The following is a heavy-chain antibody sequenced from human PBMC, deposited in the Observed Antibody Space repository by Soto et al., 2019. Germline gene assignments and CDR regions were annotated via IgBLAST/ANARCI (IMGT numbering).Heavy chain of an antibody. D-gene: IGHD6-6*01. V-gene: IGHV4-4*02. CDR2: IYHSGST. Sequence: QVQLQESGPGLVKPSGTLSLTCAVSSGSISSSNWWSWVRQPPGKGLEWIGEIYHSGSTNYNPSLKSRVTRSVDKSKHQFSLKLSSVTAADTAVYYCARLPFEYSSSSGYYYYMDVWGKGTTVTVSS. CDR3: ARLPFEYSSSSGYYYYMDV. CDR1: SGSISSSNW. J-gene: IGHJ6*03.